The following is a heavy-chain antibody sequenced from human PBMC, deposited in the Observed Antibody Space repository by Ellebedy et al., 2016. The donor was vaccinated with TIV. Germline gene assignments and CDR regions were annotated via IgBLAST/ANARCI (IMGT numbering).Heavy chain of an antibody. V-gene: IGHV4-59*12. Sequence: MPSETLSLTCTVSGGSISSYYWSWIRQPPGKGLEWIGYIYYSGSTNYNPSLKSRVTISVDTSKNQFSLKLSSVTAADTAVYYCARELGITMIVESGFGAFDIWGQGTMVTVSS. D-gene: IGHD3-22*01. CDR3: ARELGITMIVESGFGAFDI. CDR2: IYYSGST. J-gene: IGHJ3*02. CDR1: GGSISSYY.